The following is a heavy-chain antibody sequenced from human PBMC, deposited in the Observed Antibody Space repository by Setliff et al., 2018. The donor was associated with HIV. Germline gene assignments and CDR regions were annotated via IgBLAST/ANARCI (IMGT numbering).Heavy chain of an antibody. J-gene: IGHJ6*02. CDR2: IYYSGST. D-gene: IGHD4-17*01. V-gene: IGHV4-59*01. Sequence: SETLSLTCTVSGGSISSYFWSWVRQPPGKGLEWIGYIYYSGSTNYNPSLKSRVTISVDTPKNQFSLKLSSVTAADTAVYYCARDGDYNYYGMDVWGQGTTVTVSS. CDR1: GGSISSYF. CDR3: ARDGDYNYYGMDV.